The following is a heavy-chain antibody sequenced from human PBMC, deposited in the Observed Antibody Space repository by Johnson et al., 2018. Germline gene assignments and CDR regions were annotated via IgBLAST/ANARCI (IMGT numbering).Heavy chain of an antibody. V-gene: IGHV3-30-3*01. CDR3: ARVSSGGGCDI. J-gene: IGHJ3*02. D-gene: IGHD2-15*01. CDR2: ISYDGNNK. Sequence: QVQLGQSGGGVVQPGRSLRLSCGASGFTFSNYAMHWVRPAPGKGLEWVAVISYDGNNKYYADSVKGPFTISRDNSKNTLYLQMNSLRPEDTAVYYCARVSSGGGCDIWGQGTMVTVSS. CDR1: GFTFSNYA.